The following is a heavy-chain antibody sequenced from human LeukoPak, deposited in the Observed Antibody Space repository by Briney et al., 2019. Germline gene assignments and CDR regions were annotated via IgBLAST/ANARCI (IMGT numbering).Heavy chain of an antibody. V-gene: IGHV4-39*01. Sequence: SETLSLTCTVSGGSISSSSYYWGWIRQPPGKGLEWIGSIYYSGSTYYNPSLKSRVTISVDTSKNQFSLKLSSVTAADTAVYYCARGRGVVIYYYYGMDVWGQGTTVTVSS. J-gene: IGHJ6*02. CDR3: ARGRGVVIYYYYGMDV. CDR2: IYYSGST. D-gene: IGHD3-3*01. CDR1: GGSISSSSYY.